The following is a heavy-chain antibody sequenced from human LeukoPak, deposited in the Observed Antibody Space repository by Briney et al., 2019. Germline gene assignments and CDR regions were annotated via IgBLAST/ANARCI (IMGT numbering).Heavy chain of an antibody. CDR1: GFTFSTYR. D-gene: IGHD6-19*01. V-gene: IGHV3-48*02. Sequence: QSGGSLRLSCAASGFTFSTYRMNWVRQAPGKGLEWLSYINTDSSTIYYTDSLKGRFTISRENAKNSLYLQMNSLRDEDTAVYYCARATSTSGPTFDYWGQGTLVTVSS. CDR2: INTDSSTI. J-gene: IGHJ4*02. CDR3: ARATSTSGPTFDY.